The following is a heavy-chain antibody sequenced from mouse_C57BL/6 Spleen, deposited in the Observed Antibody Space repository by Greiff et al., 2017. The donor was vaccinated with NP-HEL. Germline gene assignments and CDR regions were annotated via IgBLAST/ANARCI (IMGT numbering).Heavy chain of an antibody. D-gene: IGHD2-3*01. Sequence: EVQLVESGGGLVQPKGSLKLSCAASGFTFNTYAMHWVRQAPGKGLEWVARIRSKSSNYATYYADSVKDRFTISRDDSQSMLYLQMNNLKTEDTAMYYGVREPDGYLYYYAMDYWGQGTSVTVSS. V-gene: IGHV10-3*01. CDR1: GFTFNTYA. J-gene: IGHJ4*01. CDR2: IRSKSSNYAT. CDR3: VREPDGYLYYYAMDY.